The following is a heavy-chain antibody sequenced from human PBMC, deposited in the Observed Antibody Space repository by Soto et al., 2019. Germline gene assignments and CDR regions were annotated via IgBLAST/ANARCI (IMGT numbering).Heavy chain of an antibody. D-gene: IGHD5-12*01. CDR1: GYSFTSYW. CDR3: ARHRDYGVYSGYDILSGAWYYGMDV. J-gene: IGHJ6*02. V-gene: IGHV5-10-1*01. Sequence: GESLKISCKGSGYSFTSYWISWVRQMPGKGLEWMGRIDPSDSYTNYSPSFQGHVTISADKSISTAYLQWSSLKASDTAMYYCARHRDYGVYSGYDILSGAWYYGMDVWGQGTTVTVSS. CDR2: IDPSDSYT.